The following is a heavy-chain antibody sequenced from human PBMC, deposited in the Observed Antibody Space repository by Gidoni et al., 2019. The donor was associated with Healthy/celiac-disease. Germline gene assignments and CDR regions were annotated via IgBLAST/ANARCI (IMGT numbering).Heavy chain of an antibody. V-gene: IGHV3-15*01. CDR3: TTPYLMTTSLS. D-gene: IGHD4-17*01. Sequence: VQLVELGGGLVKLVGPRRVSCAASGFTFSNAWMSWVRQAPGRGLEWVGRIKSKTDGVTTDYAAPVKGRFTISSDDSKYTLYLLMSRLKTENSAVYYCTTPYLMTTSLSWGQGTLVTVSS. CDR1: GFTFSNAW. CDR2: IKSKTDGVTT. J-gene: IGHJ4*02.